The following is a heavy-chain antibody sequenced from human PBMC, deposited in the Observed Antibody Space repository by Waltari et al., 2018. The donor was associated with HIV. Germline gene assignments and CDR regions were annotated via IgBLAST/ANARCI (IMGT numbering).Heavy chain of an antibody. D-gene: IGHD4-17*01. CDR3: ARGTYGDL. V-gene: IGHV1-18*04. Sequence: VQLLQSAAEVKNPGAPVKSSGRVPGYPFVSYSLNWVRQAPGRGLEWLGWINTHSGDANYTQSLHDRVTMTIEASTNTAYMELRSLTYDDTALYYCARGTYGDLWGQGTLVSV. CDR2: INTHSGDA. CDR1: GYPFVSYS. J-gene: IGHJ4*02.